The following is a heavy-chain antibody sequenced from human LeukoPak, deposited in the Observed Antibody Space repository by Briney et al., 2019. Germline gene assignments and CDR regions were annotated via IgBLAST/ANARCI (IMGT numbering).Heavy chain of an antibody. CDR2: IYSGGST. V-gene: IGHV3-66*01. CDR1: GFTVSSNY. J-gene: IGHJ6*02. CDR3: ARTVRSNGFYGMDV. Sequence: PGGSLRLSCAASGFTVSSNYMSWVRQAPGKGLEWVSVIYSGGSTYYADSVKGRFTISRDNSKNTLYLQMNSLRAEDTAVYYCARTVRSNGFYGMDVWGQGTTVTVSS. D-gene: IGHD3-22*01.